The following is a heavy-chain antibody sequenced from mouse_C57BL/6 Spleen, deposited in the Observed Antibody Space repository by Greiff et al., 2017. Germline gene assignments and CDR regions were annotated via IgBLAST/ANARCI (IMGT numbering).Heavy chain of an antibody. CDR1: GYTFTDYE. CDR2: IDPETGGT. Sequence: VQLQQSGAELVRPGASVTLSCKASGYTFTDYEMHWVKQTPVHGLEWIGAIDPETGGTAYNQKFKGKAILTADKSSSTAYMELRSLTSEDSAVYYCTRETTVVATRYFDYWGQGTTLTVSS. D-gene: IGHD1-1*01. J-gene: IGHJ2*01. CDR3: TRETTVVATRYFDY. V-gene: IGHV1-15*01.